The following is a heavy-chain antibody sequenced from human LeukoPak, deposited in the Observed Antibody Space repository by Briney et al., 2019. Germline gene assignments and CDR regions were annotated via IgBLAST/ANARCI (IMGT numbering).Heavy chain of an antibody. CDR1: GVSVNSGGYY. Sequence: SENLSLTGTVSGVSVNSGGYYWNWLRQHPGKGLEWIGYIYYSGSTYYNPSLKSRVTISVDTSKNQFSLKLSSVTAADTAVYYCARGYGMDVWGQGTTVTVSS. CDR2: IYYSGST. CDR3: ARGYGMDV. V-gene: IGHV4-31*03. J-gene: IGHJ6*02.